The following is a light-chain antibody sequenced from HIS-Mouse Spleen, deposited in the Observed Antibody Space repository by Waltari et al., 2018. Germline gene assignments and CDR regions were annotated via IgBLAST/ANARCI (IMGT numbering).Light chain of an antibody. Sequence: SSELTQDPAVSVALGQTVRITCQGDSLRSYNASWYQQKPRQAPVIVINGKNNRPSGIPDRFSGSSSGNTASLTITGAQAEDEADYYCNSRDSSGNHLSVFGTGTKVTVL. CDR2: GKN. CDR3: NSRDSSGNHLSV. CDR1: SLRSYN. J-gene: IGLJ1*01. V-gene: IGLV3-19*01.